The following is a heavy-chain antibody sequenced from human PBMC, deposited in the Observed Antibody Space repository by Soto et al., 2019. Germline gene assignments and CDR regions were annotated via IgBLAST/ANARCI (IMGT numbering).Heavy chain of an antibody. CDR1: GGSISTSRSY. J-gene: IGHJ5*02. CDR3: ERQPTTGDTDLWFDP. Sequence: SETLSLTCNDSGGSISTSRSYCAWIRQPPGKGLEWLANIFYSGSTYYNPSLASRVTVSVDTSKNEFSLKLRSVTAADTAVYYCERQPTTGDTDLWFDPWGQGTLVTVSS. D-gene: IGHD2-21*01. CDR2: IFYSGST. V-gene: IGHV4-39*01.